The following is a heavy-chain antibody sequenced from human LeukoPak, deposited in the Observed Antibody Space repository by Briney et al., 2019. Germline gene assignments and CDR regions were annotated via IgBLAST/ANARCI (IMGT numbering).Heavy chain of an antibody. D-gene: IGHD2-15*01. V-gene: IGHV4-34*01. Sequence: SETLSLTCAFYGASFSGYYWRWIRQPPGKGLEWIGEINHSGITTYNPSLTSRVTISVDTSKKQFSLKLNSVTAADTAVYYCAISHKWLLLDYWGQGTLVTVSS. CDR1: GASFSGYY. CDR2: INHSGIT. CDR3: AISHKWLLLDY. J-gene: IGHJ4*02.